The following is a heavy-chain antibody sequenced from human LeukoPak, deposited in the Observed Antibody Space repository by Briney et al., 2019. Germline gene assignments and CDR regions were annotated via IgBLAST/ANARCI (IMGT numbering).Heavy chain of an antibody. V-gene: IGHV3-23*01. CDR2: ISHDGMNA. CDR3: AKDGAQYSSGPECDP. Sequence: GRSLRLSCAASGLHFSGTAMSWVRQAPGKGLEWVSAISHDGMNAYYADSVKGRFTISRDNSKKTVSLEMSSLTAADTGVYYCAKDGAQYSSGPECDPRGQGALVTVSP. CDR1: GLHFSGTA. J-gene: IGHJ5*02. D-gene: IGHD6-19*01.